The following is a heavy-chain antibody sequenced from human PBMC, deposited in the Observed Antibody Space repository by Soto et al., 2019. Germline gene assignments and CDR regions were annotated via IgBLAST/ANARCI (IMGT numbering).Heavy chain of an antibody. Sequence: VKVSCKASGGTFSSYAISWVRQAPGQGLEWMGGIIPIFGTANYAQKFQGRVTITADESTSTAYMELSSLRSEDTAVYYCARDQTPPKIAVAGTPFLGPFDYWGQGTLVTVSS. CDR1: GGTFSSYA. J-gene: IGHJ4*02. D-gene: IGHD6-19*01. CDR3: ARDQTPPKIAVAGTPFLGPFDY. V-gene: IGHV1-69*01. CDR2: IIPIFGTA.